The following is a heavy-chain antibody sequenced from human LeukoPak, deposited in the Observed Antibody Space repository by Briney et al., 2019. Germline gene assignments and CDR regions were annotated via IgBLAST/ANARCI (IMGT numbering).Heavy chain of an antibody. V-gene: IGHV1-2*02. CDR2: INPNSGGT. Sequence: GASVKVSCKASGYTFTGYYIHWVRQAPGQGLEWMGWINPNSGGTNYAQKFQGRVTMTRDTSISTAYMELSRLRSDDTAVYYCAHTLSRLDAFDIWGQGTMVTVSS. D-gene: IGHD2/OR15-2a*01. J-gene: IGHJ3*02. CDR1: GYTFTGYY. CDR3: AHTLSRLDAFDI.